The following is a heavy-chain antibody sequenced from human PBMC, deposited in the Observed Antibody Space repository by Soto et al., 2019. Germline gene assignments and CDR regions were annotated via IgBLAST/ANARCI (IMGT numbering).Heavy chain of an antibody. J-gene: IGHJ4*02. D-gene: IGHD4-17*01. V-gene: IGHV3-30-3*01. CDR2: ISYDGSNK. CDR3: ARGGLDYGDYATGVFDY. CDR1: GFTFSSYA. Sequence: GGSLRLSCAASGFTFSSYAMHWVRQAPGKGLEWVAVISYDGSNKYYADSVKGRFTISRDNSKNTLYLQMNSLRAEDTAVYYCARGGLDYGDYATGVFDYWGQGTLVTVSS.